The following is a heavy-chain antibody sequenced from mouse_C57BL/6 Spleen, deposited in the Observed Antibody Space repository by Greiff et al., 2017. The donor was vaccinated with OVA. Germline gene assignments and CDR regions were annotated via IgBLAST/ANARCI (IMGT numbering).Heavy chain of an antibody. Sequence: VQLQQSGAELVRPGTSVKVSCKASGYAFTNYLIEWVKQRPGQGLEWIGVINPGSGGTNYNEKFKGKATLTADKSSSTAYMQLSSLTSEDSAVYFCYYYGSSYAAWFAYWGQGTLVTVSA. CDR1: GYAFTNYL. D-gene: IGHD1-1*01. V-gene: IGHV1-54*01. CDR2: INPGSGGT. CDR3: YYYGSSYAAWFAY. J-gene: IGHJ3*01.